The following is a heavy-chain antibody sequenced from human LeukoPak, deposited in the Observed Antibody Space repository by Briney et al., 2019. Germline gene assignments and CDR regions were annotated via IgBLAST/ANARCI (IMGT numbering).Heavy chain of an antibody. CDR3: AKDRWSSGTAHFDY. V-gene: IGHV3-23*01. J-gene: IGHJ4*02. CDR2: ITGSGGNT. D-gene: IGHD6-19*01. Sequence: PGGSLRLSCAASGFTFSDYAMSWVRQAPGKGLEWVSTITGSGGNTYYADSVKGRFTISRDNSMNTVYLQMNNLRAEDTAVYYCAKDRWSSGTAHFDYWGQGTLVTGSS. CDR1: GFTFSDYA.